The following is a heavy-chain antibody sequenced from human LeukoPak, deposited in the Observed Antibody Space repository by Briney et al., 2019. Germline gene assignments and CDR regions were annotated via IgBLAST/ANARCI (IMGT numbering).Heavy chain of an antibody. CDR3: ARGSDYVWGSYRPSLHFDY. Sequence: SETLSLTCAVSGGSISSGGYSWSWIRQPPGKGLERIAYIYHSGSTYYNPSLKSRVTISVDRSKNQFSLKLSSVTAADTAVYYCARGSDYVWGSYRPSLHFDYWGQGTLVTVSS. V-gene: IGHV4-30-2*01. J-gene: IGHJ4*02. D-gene: IGHD3-16*02. CDR2: IYHSGST. CDR1: GGSISSGGYS.